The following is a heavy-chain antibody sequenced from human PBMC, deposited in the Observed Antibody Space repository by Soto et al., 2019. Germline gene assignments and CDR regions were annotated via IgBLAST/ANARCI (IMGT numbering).Heavy chain of an antibody. D-gene: IGHD4-17*01. CDR2: ISYGGTNK. CDR1: GFTFSSYA. V-gene: IGHV3-30*18. Sequence: QVQLVESGGGVVQPGGSLRLSCAASGFTFSSYAMLWVRQAPGKGLEWVALISYGGTNKYYADSVKGRFTISRDNSKNTLYLQMNGLRAEDTAVYYCAKGGYGDEPLFYYMDVWGNGTTATVSS. CDR3: AKGGYGDEPLFYYMDV. J-gene: IGHJ6*03.